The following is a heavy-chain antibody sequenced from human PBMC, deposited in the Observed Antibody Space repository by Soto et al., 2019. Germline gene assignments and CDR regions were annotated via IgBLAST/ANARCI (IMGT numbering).Heavy chain of an antibody. CDR1: GFTFSSYG. V-gene: IGHV3-33*01. CDR2: IWYDGSNK. J-gene: IGHJ6*02. CDR3: ARAAHDILTGYRNYYYYYGMDV. D-gene: IGHD3-9*01. Sequence: GGSLRLSCAASGFTFSSYGMHWVRQAPGKGLEWVAVIWYDGSNKYYADSVKGRFTISRDNSKNTLYLQMNSLRAEDTAVYYCARAAHDILTGYRNYYYYYGMDVWGQGTTVTVSS.